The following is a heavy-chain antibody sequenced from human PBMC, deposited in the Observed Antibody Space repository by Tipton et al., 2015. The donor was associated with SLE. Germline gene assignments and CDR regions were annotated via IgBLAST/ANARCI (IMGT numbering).Heavy chain of an antibody. J-gene: IGHJ4*02. CDR1: GGSISSSNW. V-gene: IGHV4-4*02. CDR3: ARAFFYDYWSDYHNEKGPKTYYFDS. Sequence: TLSLTCAVSGGSISSSNWWIWVRRPPGKGLEWIGEVFHSGSTVYNPSLKSRVTISAATSKEQFSLTLTPVTAADTGAYYCARAFFYDYWSDYHNEKGPKTYYFDSWGQGTLVTVSS. CDR2: VFHSGST. D-gene: IGHD3-3*01.